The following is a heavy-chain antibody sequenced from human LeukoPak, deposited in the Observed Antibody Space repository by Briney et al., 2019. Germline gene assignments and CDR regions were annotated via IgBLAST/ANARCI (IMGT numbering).Heavy chain of an antibody. D-gene: IGHD6-6*01. Sequence: LSETLSLTCTVSGGSISSGGYYWSWIRQPPGKGLEWIGYIYHSGSTYYNPSLKSRVTISVDRSKNQFSLKLSSVTAADTAVYYCARDVGYSSSSEDYWGQGTLVTVSS. CDR3: ARDVGYSSSSEDY. V-gene: IGHV4-30-2*01. CDR1: GGSISSGGYY. J-gene: IGHJ4*02. CDR2: IYHSGST.